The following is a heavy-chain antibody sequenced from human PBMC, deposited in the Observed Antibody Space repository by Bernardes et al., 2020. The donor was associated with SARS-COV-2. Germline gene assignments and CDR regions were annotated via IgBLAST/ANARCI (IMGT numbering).Heavy chain of an antibody. D-gene: IGHD1-26*01. CDR3: AKRRVEWELLHYFDS. J-gene: IGHJ4*02. Sequence: GGSLRLSCAASGFTFSSYAMSWVRQAPGKGLEWVSTITDSGDSTYYADSVKGRFTIPRDNSKDRLYLQMNSLRAEDTAVYFCAKRRVEWELLHYFDSWGQGTLVTVSS. V-gene: IGHV3-23*01. CDR1: GFTFSSYA. CDR2: ITDSGDST.